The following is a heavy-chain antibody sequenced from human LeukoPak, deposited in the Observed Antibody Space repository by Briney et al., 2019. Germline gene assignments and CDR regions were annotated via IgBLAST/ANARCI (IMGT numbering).Heavy chain of an antibody. CDR1: GFTFSSYS. Sequence: GGSLRLSCAASGFTFSSYSMNWVRQAPGKGLEWVSSISSSSSYIYYADSVKGRFTISRDNAKNSLYLQMNSLRAEDTAVYYCARAHYYDSSGYYWTYYYYGMDVWGQGTTVTVSS. CDR2: ISSSSSYI. D-gene: IGHD3-22*01. J-gene: IGHJ6*02. V-gene: IGHV3-21*01. CDR3: ARAHYYDSSGYYWTYYYYGMDV.